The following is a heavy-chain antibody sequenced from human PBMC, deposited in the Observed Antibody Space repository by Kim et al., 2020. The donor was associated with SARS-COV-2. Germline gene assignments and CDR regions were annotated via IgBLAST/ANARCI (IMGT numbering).Heavy chain of an antibody. Sequence: SETLSLTCTVSGGSIGNFYWNWIRQTPEKGLEWIGYVFYSGSTNYNPSLKSRVTISVDTSRNQFSLKLTSVTAADTAVYYCARGAYNSHSSGFPLDYWGQGALAT. D-gene: IGHD3-22*01. CDR1: GGSIGNFY. V-gene: IGHV4-59*13. J-gene: IGHJ4*02. CDR2: VFYSGST. CDR3: ARGAYNSHSSGFPLDY.